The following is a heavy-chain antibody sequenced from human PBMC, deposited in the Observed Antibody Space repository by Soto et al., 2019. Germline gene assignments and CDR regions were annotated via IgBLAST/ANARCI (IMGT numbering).Heavy chain of an antibody. CDR1: GGSISSDY. CDR3: ARDRHYFD. Sequence: SETLSLTCTVSGGSISSDYWSWIRQPPGKGLEWIGYIYYSGSTNYNPSLKSRVTISVDTSKNQFSLKLSSVTAADTAVYYCARDRHYFD. CDR2: IYYSGST. V-gene: IGHV4-59*01. J-gene: IGHJ4*01.